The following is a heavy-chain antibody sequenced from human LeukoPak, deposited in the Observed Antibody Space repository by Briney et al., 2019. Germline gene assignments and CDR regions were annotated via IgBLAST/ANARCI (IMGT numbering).Heavy chain of an antibody. Sequence: GGSLRLSCAASGFTFSSYSMNWVRQAPGKGLEWVSSISSSSSYIYYADSVKGRFTISRDNAKNSLYLQMNSLRAEDTAVYYCARVVYYYDSSGYYYVSNYFDYWGQGTLVTVSS. CDR1: GFTFSSYS. CDR2: ISSSSSYI. D-gene: IGHD3-22*01. J-gene: IGHJ4*02. CDR3: ARVVYYYDSSGYYYVSNYFDY. V-gene: IGHV3-21*01.